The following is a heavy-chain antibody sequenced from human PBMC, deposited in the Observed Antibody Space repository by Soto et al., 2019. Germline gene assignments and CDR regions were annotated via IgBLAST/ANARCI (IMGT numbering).Heavy chain of an antibody. D-gene: IGHD2-8*01. CDR3: ANLVRQKNAFDI. J-gene: IGHJ3*02. Sequence: QVQLVESGGGVVQPGRSLRLSCAASGFTFSSYGMHWVRHAPGKGLEWVAVISYDGSNKYYADSVKGRFTISRDNSKNTMYLQMNSLRAEDTAVYYCANLVRQKNAFDIWGQGTMVTVSS. CDR2: ISYDGSNK. V-gene: IGHV3-30*18. CDR1: GFTFSSYG.